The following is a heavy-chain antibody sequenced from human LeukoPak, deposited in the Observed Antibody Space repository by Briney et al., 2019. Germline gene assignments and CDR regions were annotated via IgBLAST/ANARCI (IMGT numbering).Heavy chain of an antibody. D-gene: IGHD2-21*02. CDR1: GYTPTELF. Sequence: ASPWVSCAVSGYTPTELFMPSVPPAPGPQRGWRRGFDPEDGQTIYAQKFQGRVTMTEDTSTDTAYMELSSLRSEDTAVYYCATSGGDDYYYYMDVWGKGTTVTVSS. V-gene: IGHV1-24*01. CDR3: ATSGGDDYYYYMDV. CDR2: FDPEDGQT. J-gene: IGHJ6*03.